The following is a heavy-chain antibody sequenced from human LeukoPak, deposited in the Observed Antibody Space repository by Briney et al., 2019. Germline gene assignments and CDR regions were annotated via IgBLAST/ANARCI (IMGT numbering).Heavy chain of an antibody. V-gene: IGHV3-23*01. CDR3: AKSRAADTSLLFDY. CDR2: ITISGSDT. J-gene: IGHJ4*02. Sequence: PGGSLRLSCAASGFTFSSYAMSWVRQAPGKGLEWVSAITISGSDTFYVDSVKGRFTIYRDNSKTTLSLQMSSLRAEDTAVYYCAKSRAADTSLLFDYWGQGTLVTVSS. CDR1: GFTFSSYA. D-gene: IGHD6-13*01.